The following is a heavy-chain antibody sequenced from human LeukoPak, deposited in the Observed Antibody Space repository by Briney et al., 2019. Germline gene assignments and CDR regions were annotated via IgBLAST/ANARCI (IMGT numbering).Heavy chain of an antibody. J-gene: IGHJ4*02. CDR2: IYYSGST. V-gene: IGHV4-39*07. D-gene: IGHD3-10*01. CDR3: VREGIWFGELLSTYDY. CDR1: GGSISSSSYY. Sequence: SETLSLTCTVSGGSISSSSYYWGWIRQPPGKGLEWIGRIYYSGSTYYNPSLKSRVTISVDTSKNQFSLKLSSVTAADTAVYYCVREGIWFGELLSTYDYWGQGTLDTVSS.